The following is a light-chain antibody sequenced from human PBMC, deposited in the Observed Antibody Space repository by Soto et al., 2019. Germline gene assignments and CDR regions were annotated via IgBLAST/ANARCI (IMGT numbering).Light chain of an antibody. Sequence: QSALTQPRSVSGSPGQSVTLSCTGTSSDVGSYNYVSWYQHHPGKAPKLMIYDVTKLPSGVPDLFSGSKSANTASLTISGLQAEDEADYYCCSSAVSYSYVFGTGTKLTVL. CDR2: DVT. J-gene: IGLJ1*01. V-gene: IGLV2-11*01. CDR1: SSDVGSYNY. CDR3: CSSAVSYSYV.